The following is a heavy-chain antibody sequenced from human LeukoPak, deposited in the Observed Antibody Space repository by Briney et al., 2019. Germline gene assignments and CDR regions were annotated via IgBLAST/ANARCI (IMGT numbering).Heavy chain of an antibody. Sequence: GGSLRLSCVVSGFSLSNYAMSWVRQAPGKGLEWVSYISERGGSTTYADSVKGRFTISRDNSNNTLYLQMNSQRAEDTAVYYCAKLGGHPLHNYYVGVWGKGTTVAVSS. CDR3: AKLGGHPLHNYYVGV. CDR2: ISERGGST. D-gene: IGHD3-16*01. J-gene: IGHJ6*03. V-gene: IGHV3-23*01. CDR1: GFSLSNYA.